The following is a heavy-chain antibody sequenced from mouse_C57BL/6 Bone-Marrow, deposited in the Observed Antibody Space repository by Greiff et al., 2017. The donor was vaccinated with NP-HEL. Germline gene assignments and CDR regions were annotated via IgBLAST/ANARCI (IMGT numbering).Heavy chain of an antibody. CDR1: GYTFTSYW. CDR2: IDPSDSYT. CDR3: ARGEAY. V-gene: IGHV1-59*01. Sequence: QVQLQQPGAELVRPGTSVKLSCKASGYTFTSYWMHWVKQRPGQGLEWIGVIDPSDSYTNYNQKFKGKATLTVDTSSITAYTQLSSLTSEDSAVYYCARGEAYWGQGTLVTVSA. J-gene: IGHJ3*01.